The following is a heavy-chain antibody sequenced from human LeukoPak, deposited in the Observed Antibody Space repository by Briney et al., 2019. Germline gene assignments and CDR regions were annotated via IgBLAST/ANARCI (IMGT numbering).Heavy chain of an antibody. J-gene: IGHJ4*02. CDR1: AYTFSIYW. Sequence: GESLKISCMGSAYTFSIYWIAWVRQMPGQGLEWRGIIYPGNSDTRYSPSFQGQVTISADKSISTAYLQWSSLKASDTAMYYCARQDGDGLYFFDYWGQGTLVAVSS. D-gene: IGHD5-24*01. V-gene: IGHV5-51*01. CDR3: ARQDGDGLYFFDY. CDR2: IYPGNSDT.